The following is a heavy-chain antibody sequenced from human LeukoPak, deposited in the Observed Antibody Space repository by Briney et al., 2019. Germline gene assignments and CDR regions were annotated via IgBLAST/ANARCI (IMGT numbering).Heavy chain of an antibody. CDR2: VSSSSSTI. CDR1: GFTFSDYS. CDR3: ARATVTSGSP. V-gene: IGHV3-48*02. J-gene: IGHJ5*02. D-gene: IGHD4-17*01. Sequence: PGGSLRLSCAASGFTFSDYSMNWVRQAPGKGLEWISFVSSSSSTIYYADSVKGRITISRDNAKNSLYLQMNSLRDEDTAVYYCARATVTSGSPWGQGTLVIVSS.